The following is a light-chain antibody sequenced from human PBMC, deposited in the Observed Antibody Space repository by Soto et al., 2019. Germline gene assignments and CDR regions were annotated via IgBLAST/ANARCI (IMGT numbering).Light chain of an antibody. J-gene: IGKJ4*01. Sequence: ENVLTQYPGTLSLSPGERATLSCRASQSVSKYLAWYQQKPGQAPRLLIYDASNRATGIPARFSGSGSGTDFTLTISSLEPEDFAVYYCQQRSNLLTFGGGTKVDIK. CDR3: QQRSNLLT. CDR2: DAS. V-gene: IGKV3-11*01. CDR1: QSVSKY.